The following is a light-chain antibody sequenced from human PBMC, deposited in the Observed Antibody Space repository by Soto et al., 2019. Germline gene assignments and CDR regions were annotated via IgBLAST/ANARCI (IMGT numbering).Light chain of an antibody. J-gene: IGKJ4*01. CDR1: QGISSY. Sequence: DIQLTQSPSFLSASVGDRVTITCRASQGISSYLAWYQQKPGKAPKLLIYAASTLQSGVPSRFSGSGSVTEFTLTICSLQPGDFATYYCQQLNSYPFLTFGGGTKVEIK. CDR2: AAS. V-gene: IGKV1-9*01. CDR3: QQLNSYPFLT.